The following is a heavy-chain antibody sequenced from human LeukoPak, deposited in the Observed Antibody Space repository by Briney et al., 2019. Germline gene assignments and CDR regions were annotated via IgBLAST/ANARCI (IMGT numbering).Heavy chain of an antibody. CDR3: AAADSSVSPFDY. Sequence: GGSLRLSCAASGFTFSSYWMSWVRQAPGKGLEWVANIKQDGSEKYYVNSVKGRFTTSRDNAKNSLYLQMNSLRAKDTAVYYCAAADSSVSPFDYWGQGTLVTVSS. V-gene: IGHV3-7*03. D-gene: IGHD3-22*01. CDR2: IKQDGSEK. J-gene: IGHJ4*02. CDR1: GFTFSSYW.